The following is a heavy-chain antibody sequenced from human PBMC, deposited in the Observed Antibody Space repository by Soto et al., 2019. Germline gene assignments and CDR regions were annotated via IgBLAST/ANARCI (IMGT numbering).Heavy chain of an antibody. Sequence: GASVKVSCKASGYSFTSLHFNWVRQATGQGLEGIGWMNPHSGDTGFAQSFQGRVTMTRNTSINTAYMELRSLRSHDTAVYYCARGSPGPVDHWGQGTQVTVSS. CDR1: GYSFTSLH. CDR2: MNPHSGDT. J-gene: IGHJ4*02. D-gene: IGHD3-10*01. CDR3: ARGSPGPVDH. V-gene: IGHV1-8*01.